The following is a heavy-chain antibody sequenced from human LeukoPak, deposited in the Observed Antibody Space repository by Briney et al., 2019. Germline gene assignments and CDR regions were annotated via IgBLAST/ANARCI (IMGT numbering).Heavy chain of an antibody. CDR1: GFTFSSYS. CDR3: AGSSKRDAFDI. V-gene: IGHV3-21*01. CDR2: ISSSSSYI. J-gene: IGHJ3*02. Sequence: GGSLRLSCPASGFTFSSYSMNWVRQAPGKGLEWVSSISSSSSYIYYADSLKGRFTISRDNAKNSLYLQMNSLRAEDTAVYYCAGSSKRDAFDIWGQGTMVTVYS. D-gene: IGHD6-6*01.